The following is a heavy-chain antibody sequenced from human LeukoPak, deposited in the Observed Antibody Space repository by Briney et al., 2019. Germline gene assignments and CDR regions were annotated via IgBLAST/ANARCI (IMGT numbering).Heavy chain of an antibody. J-gene: IGHJ4*02. Sequence: ASVKVSCKASGYTFTSYAMNWVRQAPGQGLEWMGWINTNTGNPTYAQGFTGRFVFSLDTSVSTAYLQISSLKAEDTAVYYCARGRRIMITFGGVIPTCDYWGQGTLVTVSS. CDR1: GYTFTSYA. CDR2: INTNTGNP. V-gene: IGHV7-4-1*02. D-gene: IGHD3-16*02. CDR3: ARGRRIMITFGGVIPTCDY.